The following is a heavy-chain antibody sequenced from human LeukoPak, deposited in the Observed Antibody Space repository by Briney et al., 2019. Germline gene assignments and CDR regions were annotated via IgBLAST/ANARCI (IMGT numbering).Heavy chain of an antibody. CDR1: GGSISSGGYY. CDR2: IYYSGST. CDR3: ARPNDSRDDAFDI. V-gene: IGHV4-31*03. D-gene: IGHD3-22*01. Sequence: TSETLSLTCTVSGGSISSGGYYWSWIRQHPGKGLEWIGYIYYSGSTYYNPSLKSRVTISVDTSKNHFSLKLNSVTAADTAVYYCARPNDSRDDAFDIWGQGTLVTVSS. J-gene: IGHJ3*02.